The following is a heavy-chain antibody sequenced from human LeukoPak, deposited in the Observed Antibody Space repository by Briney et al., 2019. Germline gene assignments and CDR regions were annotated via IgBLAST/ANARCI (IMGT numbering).Heavy chain of an antibody. V-gene: IGHV3-74*03. CDR3: AREDPYSEGMDV. Sequence: PGGSLRHPRAHPRVTLSRYLMHTVRPTPRGGGVWVARINSDGSSESYADSVKGRFTISRDNAKNTLYVQMDSLRAEDTAVYYCAREDPYSEGMDVWGQGTSVTVSS. CDR2: INSDGSSE. J-gene: IGHJ6*02. D-gene: IGHD3-9*01. CDR1: RVTLSRYL.